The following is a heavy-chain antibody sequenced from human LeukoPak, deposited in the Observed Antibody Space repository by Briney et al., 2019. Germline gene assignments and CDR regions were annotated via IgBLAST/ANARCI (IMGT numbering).Heavy chain of an antibody. D-gene: IGHD3-3*01. Sequence: GGSLRLSCAASGFTFSSYWMSWVRQAPGRGLEWVANIKQDGSEKYYVDSVKGRFTISRDNAKNSLYLQMNSLRAEDTAVYYCAREGRYDFWSGYCFDYWGQGTLVTVSS. J-gene: IGHJ4*02. CDR3: AREGRYDFWSGYCFDY. V-gene: IGHV3-7*01. CDR2: IKQDGSEK. CDR1: GFTFSSYW.